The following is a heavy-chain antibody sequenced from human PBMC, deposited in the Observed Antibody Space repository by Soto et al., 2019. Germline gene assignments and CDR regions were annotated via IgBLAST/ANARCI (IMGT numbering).Heavy chain of an antibody. V-gene: IGHV3-23*01. CDR3: AKDPFGYSSNYYFDY. Sequence: GGSLRLSCAASGFTFSDYGMSWVRQPPGKGLEWVSAITGSGSTFYADSVKGRFTISRDNSKNTLYLQMNSLRAEDTAVYYCAKDPFGYSSNYYFDYWGQGTLVTVSS. CDR1: GFTFSDYG. CDR2: ITGSGST. J-gene: IGHJ4*02. D-gene: IGHD6-13*01.